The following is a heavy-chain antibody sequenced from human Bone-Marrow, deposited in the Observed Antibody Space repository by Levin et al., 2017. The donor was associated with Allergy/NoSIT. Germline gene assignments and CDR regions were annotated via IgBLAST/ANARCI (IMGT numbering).Heavy chain of an antibody. V-gene: IGHV3-23*01. Sequence: GESLKISCAASGFTFSSYAMSWVRQAPGKGLEWVSAISGSGGSTYYADSVKGRFTISRDNSKNTLYLQMNSLRAEDTAVYYCAIHYGDYTGYYGMDVWGQGTTVTVSS. CDR2: ISGSGGST. D-gene: IGHD4-17*01. J-gene: IGHJ6*02. CDR1: GFTFSSYA. CDR3: AIHYGDYTGYYGMDV.